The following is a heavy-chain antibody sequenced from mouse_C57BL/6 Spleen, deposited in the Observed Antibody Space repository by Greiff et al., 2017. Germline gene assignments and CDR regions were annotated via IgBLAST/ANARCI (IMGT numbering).Heavy chain of an antibody. D-gene: IGHD3-2*02. CDR1: GFTFSSYG. CDR2: ISSGGSYT. CDR3: ARQTAQARYYFDY. J-gene: IGHJ2*01. Sequence: EVQGVESGGDLVKPGGSLKLSCAASGFTFSSYGMSWVRQTPDKRLEWVATISSGGSYTYYPDSVKGRFTISRDNAKNTLYLQMSSLKSEDTAMYYCARQTAQARYYFDYWGQGTTLTVSS. V-gene: IGHV5-6*01.